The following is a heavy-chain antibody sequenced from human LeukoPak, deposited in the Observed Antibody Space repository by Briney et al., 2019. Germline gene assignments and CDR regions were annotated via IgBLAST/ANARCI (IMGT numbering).Heavy chain of an antibody. V-gene: IGHV3-74*01. Sequence: GGSLRLSCAASGFAFNSYWMLWVRQPPGKGLVWVSRINGDGSITTYADSVKGRFTISRDNTKNILYLEMNSLRAEDTAIYYCARSQFDYWGQGILVTVSS. J-gene: IGHJ4*02. CDR2: INGDGSIT. CDR1: GFAFNSYW. CDR3: ARSQFDY.